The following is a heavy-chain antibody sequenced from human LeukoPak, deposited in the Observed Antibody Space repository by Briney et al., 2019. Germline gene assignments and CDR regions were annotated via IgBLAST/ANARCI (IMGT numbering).Heavy chain of an antibody. J-gene: IGHJ4*02. CDR2: IRSDESNK. CDR1: GFTFSNYG. D-gene: IGHD6-13*01. CDR3: AKSPSSMGV. V-gene: IGHV3-30*02. Sequence: GGSLRLSCAASGFTFSNYGMHWVRQAPGKGLEWVAFIRSDESNKYYADSVKGRFTISRDNSKNTLYLQMNSLRAEDTAVYYCAKSPSSMGVWGQGTLVTVSS.